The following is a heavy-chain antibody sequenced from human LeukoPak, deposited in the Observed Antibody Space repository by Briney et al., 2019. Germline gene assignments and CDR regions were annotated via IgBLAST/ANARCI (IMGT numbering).Heavy chain of an antibody. CDR3: AAKSGSPDY. CDR1: GFTFSNYW. D-gene: IGHD1-26*01. CDR2: IDANAKTT. Sequence: GGSLRLSCAASGFTFSNYWLHWVRQAPGKGLVWVSRIDANAKTTSYADSVKGRFTISRDNSKNTLYLQMNSLRAEDTAVYYCAAKSGSPDYWGQGTLVTVSS. V-gene: IGHV3-74*01. J-gene: IGHJ4*02.